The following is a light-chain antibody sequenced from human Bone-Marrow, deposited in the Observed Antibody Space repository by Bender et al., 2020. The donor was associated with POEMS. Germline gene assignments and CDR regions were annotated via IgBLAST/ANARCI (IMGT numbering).Light chain of an antibody. CDR3: CSYVGITV. Sequence: QSALTQPASVSGSPGQSVTISCTGTSSDVGTYNLVSWYQQHPGKAPKVIIYEGSKRPSGVSNRFSGSESGNTASLTISGLQAEDEADYYCCSYVGITVFGGGTKLTVL. V-gene: IGLV2-23*01. CDR2: EGS. J-gene: IGLJ3*02. CDR1: SSDVGTYNL.